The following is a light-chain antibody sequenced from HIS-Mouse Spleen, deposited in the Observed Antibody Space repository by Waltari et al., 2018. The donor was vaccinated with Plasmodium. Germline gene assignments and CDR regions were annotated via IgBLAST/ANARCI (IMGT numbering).Light chain of an antibody. Sequence: QSALPQPRSVSGPLGRSVTFPCTGPASVLGGYNYVSWYQQHPGKAPKPMIYDVSKRPSGVPDRFSGSKSGNTASLTISGLQAEDEADYYCCSYAGSYTLVFGGGTKLTVL. V-gene: IGLV2-11*01. J-gene: IGLJ2*01. CDR3: CSYAGSYTLV. CDR1: ASVLGGYNY. CDR2: DVS.